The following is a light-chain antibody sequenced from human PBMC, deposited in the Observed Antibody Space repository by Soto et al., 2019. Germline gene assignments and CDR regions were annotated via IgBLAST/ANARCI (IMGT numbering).Light chain of an antibody. CDR1: SSNIGGNS. Sequence: QAVRTQPPSVSAAPGQKDSISCSGSSSNIGGNSVSWYQQLPGTAPKLLIYDDNKRPSVIPDRFSGSKSGTSATLGITGFQTGDEADYYCGSWDSSLSAYVFGTGTKVTVL. V-gene: IGLV1-51*01. J-gene: IGLJ1*01. CDR3: GSWDSSLSAYV. CDR2: DDN.